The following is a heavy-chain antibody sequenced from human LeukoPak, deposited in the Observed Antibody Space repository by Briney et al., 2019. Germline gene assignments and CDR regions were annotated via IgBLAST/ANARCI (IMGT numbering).Heavy chain of an antibody. CDR3: TRLPLTVAGNEIDY. D-gene: IGHD6-19*01. V-gene: IGHV3-73*01. CDR2: IRSKANSYAT. CDR1: GFTFSSYE. J-gene: IGHJ4*02. Sequence: GGSLRLSCAASGFTFSSYEMNWVRQAPGKGLEWVGRIRSKANSYATAYAASVKGRFTISRDDSKNTAYLQMNSLKTEDTAVYYCTRLPLTVAGNEIDYWGQGTLVTVSS.